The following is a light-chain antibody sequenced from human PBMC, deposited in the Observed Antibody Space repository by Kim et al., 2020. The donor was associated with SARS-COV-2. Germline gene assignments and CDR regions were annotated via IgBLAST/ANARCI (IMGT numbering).Light chain of an antibody. V-gene: IGLV1-47*01. J-gene: IGLJ2*01. CDR2: RNT. CDR3: EVWDDSLSGVV. CDR1: SSDIGSNY. Sequence: GQKFTITCSRSSSDIGSNYKFWYQPFPGTAPKLHIYRNTLRPSGVPDRFSCSKSGTSASLAISGLRSEDEASYYCEVWDDSLSGVVFGGGTQLTVL.